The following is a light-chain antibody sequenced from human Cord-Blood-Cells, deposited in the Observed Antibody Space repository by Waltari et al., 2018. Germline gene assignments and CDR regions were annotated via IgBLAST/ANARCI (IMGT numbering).Light chain of an antibody. CDR2: DVS. V-gene: IGLV2-14*01. CDR1: SSDVGGYNY. Sequence: QSALTQPASVSGSPGQSITISCTGTSSDVGGYNYVSWYQQHPGKAPKLMIYDVSKRPSGVCNRFAGSKSGNTASLTISWLQAEDEADYYCSSYTSSSTLVFGGGTKLTVL. J-gene: IGLJ2*01. CDR3: SSYTSSSTLV.